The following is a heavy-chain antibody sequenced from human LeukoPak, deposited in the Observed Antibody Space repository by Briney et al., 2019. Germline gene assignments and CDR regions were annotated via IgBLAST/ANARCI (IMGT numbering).Heavy chain of an antibody. V-gene: IGHV1-2*02. D-gene: IGHD4-23*01. CDR3: ARHPGKVTNDWYFDL. Sequence: ASVKVSCKASGYTFTGYYMHWVRQAPGQGLEWMGWINPNSGGTNYAQKFQGRVTMTRDTSITTAYMEVSRLSSDDTAVYYCARHPGKVTNDWYFDLWGRGTLVTVSS. J-gene: IGHJ2*01. CDR2: INPNSGGT. CDR1: GYTFTGYY.